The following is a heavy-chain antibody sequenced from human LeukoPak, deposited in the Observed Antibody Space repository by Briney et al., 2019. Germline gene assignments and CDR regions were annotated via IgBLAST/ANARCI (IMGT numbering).Heavy chain of an antibody. CDR2: IYHSGST. J-gene: IGHJ4*02. Sequence: SETLSLTCTVSGYSISSGYYWGWIRQPPGKGLEWIGSIYHSGSTYYNPSLKSRVTISVDTSKNQFSLKLSSVTAADTAVYYCARDKQPGYYDSSGYYYGDWGQGTLVTVSS. V-gene: IGHV4-38-2*02. CDR1: GYSISSGYY. D-gene: IGHD3-22*01. CDR3: ARDKQPGYYDSSGYYYGD.